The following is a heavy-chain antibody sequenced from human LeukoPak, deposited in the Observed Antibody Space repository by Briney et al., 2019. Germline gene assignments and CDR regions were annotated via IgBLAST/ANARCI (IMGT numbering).Heavy chain of an antibody. CDR3: ARDSHYGGPRDY. CDR2: ILSDGSNK. D-gene: IGHD4-23*01. V-gene: IGHV3-30*03. Sequence: GGSLRLSCAASGFTFSTYGMHWVRQAPGKGLEWVAVILSDGSNKYYADSVKGRFTISRDNSKNTLYLQMNSLRAEDTAVYYCARDSHYGGPRDYWGQGTLVTVSS. J-gene: IGHJ4*02. CDR1: GFTFSTYG.